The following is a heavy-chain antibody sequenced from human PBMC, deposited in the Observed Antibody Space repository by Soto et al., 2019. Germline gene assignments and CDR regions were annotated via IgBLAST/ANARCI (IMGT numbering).Heavy chain of an antibody. D-gene: IGHD3-9*01. J-gene: IGHJ5*02. CDR3: ARGDYDILTAEDWFDP. V-gene: IGHV4-59*01. Sequence: QVQLQESGPGLVKPSETLSLTCTVSGGSISSYYWSWIWQPPGKGLEWIGYIYYSGRTNYNPSLTSRLTISVDTSKNQFSLKLSSVTAADTAVYYCARGDYDILTAEDWFDPWGQGTLVTVSS. CDR1: GGSISSYY. CDR2: IYYSGRT.